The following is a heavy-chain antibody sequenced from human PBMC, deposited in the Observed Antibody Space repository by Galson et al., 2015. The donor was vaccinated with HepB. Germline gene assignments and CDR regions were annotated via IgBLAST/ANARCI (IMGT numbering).Heavy chain of an antibody. V-gene: IGHV3-33*06. CDR1: GFTFSSYG. CDR3: AKDKGMAGTLYFDY. J-gene: IGHJ4*02. D-gene: IGHD6-19*01. CDR2: IWYDGSNK. Sequence: SLRLSCAASGFTFSSYGMHWVRQAPGKGLEWVAVIWYDGSNKYYADSVKGRFTISRDNSKNTLYLQMNSLRAGDTAVYYCAKDKGMAGTLYFDYWGQGTLVTVSS.